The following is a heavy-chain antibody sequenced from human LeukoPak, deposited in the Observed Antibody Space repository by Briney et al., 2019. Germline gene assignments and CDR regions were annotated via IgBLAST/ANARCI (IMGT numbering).Heavy chain of an antibody. CDR3: ARGRTSGYSYGSYFDY. Sequence: ASVRVSCKASGGTFSSYAISWVRQAPGQGLEWMGRIIPILGIANYAQKFQGRVTITADKSTSTAYMELSSLRSEDTAVYYCARGRTSGYSYGSYFDYWGQGTLVTVSS. CDR1: GGTFSSYA. CDR2: IIPILGIA. D-gene: IGHD5-18*01. J-gene: IGHJ4*02. V-gene: IGHV1-69*04.